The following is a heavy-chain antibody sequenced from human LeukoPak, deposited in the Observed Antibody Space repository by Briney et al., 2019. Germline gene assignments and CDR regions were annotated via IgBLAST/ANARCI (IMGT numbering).Heavy chain of an antibody. CDR3: ARFALKTPPTD. CDR2: ISSSSSYI. J-gene: IGHJ4*02. Sequence: PGGSLRLSCAASGFTFSTYSMNWVRQAPGKGLEWVSSISSSSSYIYYADSVKGRFTISRDNAKDSLYLQMNSLRAEDTAVYYCARFALKTPPTDWGQGTLVTVSS. CDR1: GFTFSTYS. V-gene: IGHV3-21*01.